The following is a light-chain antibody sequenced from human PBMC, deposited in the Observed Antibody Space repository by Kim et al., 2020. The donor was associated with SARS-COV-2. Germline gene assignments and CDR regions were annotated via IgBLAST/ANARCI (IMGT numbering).Light chain of an antibody. J-gene: IGLJ2*01. CDR1: SSNLGNNY. CDR3: GTWDSSLSAVV. Sequence: GQKVTITWSGSSSNLGNNYVAWYQQLPGTAPKLLIYDNNKRPSGIPDRFSGSKCGTSATLGITGLQTGDEADYYCGTWDSSLSAVVFGGGTQLTVL. V-gene: IGLV1-51*01. CDR2: DNN.